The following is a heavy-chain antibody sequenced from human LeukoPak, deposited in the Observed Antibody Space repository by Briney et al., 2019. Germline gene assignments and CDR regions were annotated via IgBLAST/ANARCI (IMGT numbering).Heavy chain of an antibody. CDR1: GFTFSNYG. J-gene: IGHJ4*02. CDR2: IWYDGSNQ. D-gene: IGHD4-17*01. CDR3: ARDSPITTVIDY. Sequence: GGSLRLSCAASGFTFSNYGMHWVRQAPGKGLEWVAVIWYDGSNQFYADSVKGRFTISRDNGKNTLYLQMSSLRAEDTAVYYCARDSPITTVIDYWGQGTLVTVSS. V-gene: IGHV3-33*01.